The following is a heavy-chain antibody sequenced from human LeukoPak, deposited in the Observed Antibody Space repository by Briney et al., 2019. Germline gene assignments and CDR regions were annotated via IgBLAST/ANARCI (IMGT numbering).Heavy chain of an antibody. CDR1: GGSISSYY. CDR3: ARDPDYGGKLFYFDH. D-gene: IGHD4-23*01. J-gene: IGHJ4*02. V-gene: IGHV4-59*01. Sequence: SETLSLTCTVSGGSISSYYWSWIRQPPGKGLEWIGYIYYSGSTNYNPSLKSRVTISVDTSKKQFSLKLSSVTAADTAVYYCARDPDYGGKLFYFDHWGQGSLVTVSS. CDR2: IYYSGST.